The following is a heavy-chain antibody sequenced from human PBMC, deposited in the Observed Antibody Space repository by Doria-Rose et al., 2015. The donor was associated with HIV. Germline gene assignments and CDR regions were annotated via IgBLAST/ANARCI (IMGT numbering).Heavy chain of an antibody. D-gene: IGHD3-16*01. CDR3: VRESSGGYFDY. Sequence: YLHWVRRAPGQGLEWLGIIIPSGGSTNYAQNFQGRVTVTRDTSTSTVCMDLSTLRSDDTAVYYCVRESSGGYFDYWGQGTPVTVSS. J-gene: IGHJ4*02. CDR2: IIPSGGST. CDR1: Y. V-gene: IGHV1-46*01.